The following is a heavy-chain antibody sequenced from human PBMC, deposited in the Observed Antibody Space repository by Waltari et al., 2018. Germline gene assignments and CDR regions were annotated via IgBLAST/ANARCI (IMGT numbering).Heavy chain of an antibody. D-gene: IGHD3-3*01. J-gene: IGHJ3*01. CDR2: IYSSGST. CDR3: AKRENFNFWRDAFDL. V-gene: IGHV4-39*07. Sequence: QLQLQESGPGLVRPSETLSLACTVSGDSISRSSYYWAWIRQPPGKGLEWIGTIYSSGSTSYNSSLKSRVTISIDTSKNQFSLMLSSVTAADTAVYYCAKRENFNFWRDAFDLWGQGTMVTVSS. CDR1: GDSISRSSYY.